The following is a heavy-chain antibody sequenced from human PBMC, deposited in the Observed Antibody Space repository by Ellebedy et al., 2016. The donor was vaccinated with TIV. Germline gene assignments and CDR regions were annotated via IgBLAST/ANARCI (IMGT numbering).Heavy chain of an antibody. CDR2: IYTSGST. V-gene: IGHV4-4*07. Sequence: MPSETLSLTCTVSGGSISSYYWSWIRQPAGQGLEWIGRIYTSGSTNYNPSLKSRVTMSVDTSNNQFSLKLSSVPAADTAVYYCARGVYYDILHGFDPWGQGTLVTVSS. D-gene: IGHD3-9*01. J-gene: IGHJ5*02. CDR3: ARGVYYDILHGFDP. CDR1: GGSISSYY.